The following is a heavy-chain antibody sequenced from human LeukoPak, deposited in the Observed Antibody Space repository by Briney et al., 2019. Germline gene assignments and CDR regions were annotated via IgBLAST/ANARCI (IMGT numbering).Heavy chain of an antibody. J-gene: IGHJ6*02. CDR2: ISYNGNIK. CDR3: ASSAPRGSYSYYYYGMDV. CDR1: GFTFSSYA. V-gene: IGHV3-30*04. Sequence: GGSLRLSCAASGFTFSSYAMHWVRQAPGKGLEWVAVISYNGNIKYYTDSVKGRFTISRDNSKNTLYLQMNSLRAEDTAVYYCASSAPRGSYSYYYYGMDVWGQGTTVTVSS. D-gene: IGHD1-26*01.